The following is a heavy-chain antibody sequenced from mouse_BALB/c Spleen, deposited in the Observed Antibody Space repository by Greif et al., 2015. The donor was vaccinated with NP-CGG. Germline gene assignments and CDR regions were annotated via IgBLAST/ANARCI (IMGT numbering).Heavy chain of an antibody. CDR1: GYAFRSSW. Sequence: QVQLQQSGPELVKPGASVKISCKASGYAFRSSWMNWVKQRPGQGLEWIGRIYPGDGDTNYNGKFMGKATLTADKSSSTAYMQLSSLTSVDSAVYFCATWFAYWGQGTLVTVSA. CDR2: IYPGDGDT. J-gene: IGHJ3*01. V-gene: IGHV1-82*01. CDR3: ATWFAY.